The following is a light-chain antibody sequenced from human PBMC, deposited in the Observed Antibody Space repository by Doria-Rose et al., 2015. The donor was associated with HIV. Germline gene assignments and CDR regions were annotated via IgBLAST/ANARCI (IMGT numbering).Light chain of an antibody. CDR3: QQYYDTPS. CDR2: GAS. J-gene: IGKJ3*01. CDR1: QSLLYTSKNY. V-gene: IGKV4-1*01. Sequence: TQPPESLGMSLGERATLNCKSNQSLLYTSKNYLAWYQQKPGQPPKLLIDGASTRHCGIPARCSGSGSGTDLTLTISSLEAEDVAVYYCQQYYDTPSFGPGTTVDIK.